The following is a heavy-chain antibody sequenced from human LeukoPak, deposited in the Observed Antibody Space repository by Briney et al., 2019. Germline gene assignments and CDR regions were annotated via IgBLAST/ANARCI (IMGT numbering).Heavy chain of an antibody. CDR3: ARGLIAWFGFDY. J-gene: IGHJ4*02. CDR1: GGSFSGYY. Sequence: SETLSLTCAVYGGSFSGYYWSWIRQPPGKGLEWIGEINHSGSTNYNPSLKSRVTISVDTSKNQFSLKLSSVTAADTAVYYCARGLIAWFGFDYWGQGTLVTVSS. V-gene: IGHV4-34*01. CDR2: INHSGST. D-gene: IGHD3-10*01.